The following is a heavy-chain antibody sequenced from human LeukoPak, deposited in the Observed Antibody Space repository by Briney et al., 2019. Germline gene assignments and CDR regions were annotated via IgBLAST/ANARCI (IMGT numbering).Heavy chain of an antibody. J-gene: IGHJ3*02. CDR1: GGSVSSGSYY. D-gene: IGHD3-16*01. CDR2: IYYSGST. V-gene: IGHV4-61*01. CDR3: ARGGTERAFDI. Sequence: PSETLSLTCTVSGGSVSSGSYYWSWIRQPPGKGLEWIGYIYYSGSTNYNPSLKSRVTISVDTSKNQFSLKLSSVTAADTAVYYCARGGTERAFDIWGQGTMVTVSS.